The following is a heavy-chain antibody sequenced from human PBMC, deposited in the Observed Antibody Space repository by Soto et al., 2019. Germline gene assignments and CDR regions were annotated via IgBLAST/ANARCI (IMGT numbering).Heavy chain of an antibody. CDR1: GFIFTNYA. V-gene: IGHV3-23*01. J-gene: IGHJ3*01. CDR3: VSEGRGSFDF. D-gene: IGHD5-12*01. CDR2: IGGRGNSA. Sequence: GGSLRLSCAASGFIFTNYAMNWVRQAPGKGLEWVSVIGGRGNSAYYADSVQGRFTISRDNSKNTLSLQMSSLTDDDTAIYYCVSEGRGSFDFWGRGTMVTVSS.